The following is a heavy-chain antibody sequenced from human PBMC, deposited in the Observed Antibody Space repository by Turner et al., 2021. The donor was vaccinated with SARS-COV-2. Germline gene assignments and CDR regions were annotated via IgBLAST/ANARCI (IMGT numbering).Heavy chain of an antibody. CDR1: GYTLTELT. D-gene: IGHD6-13*01. V-gene: IGHV1-24*01. Sequence: QVQLVQSGAEVKKPGASVKVSCTVSGYTLTELTMHWVRQAPGKGLEWMGGDEPEDGETIYAQKFHGRVTMTEDTTTDTAYMELSSLRSEDTAVDYWATAPPIAAAGRWFDPWGQGTLVTVSS. CDR3: ATAPPIAAAGRWFDP. J-gene: IGHJ5*02. CDR2: DEPEDGET.